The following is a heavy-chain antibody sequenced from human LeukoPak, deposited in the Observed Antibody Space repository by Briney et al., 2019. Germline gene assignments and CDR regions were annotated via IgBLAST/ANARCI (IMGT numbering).Heavy chain of an antibody. CDR1: GGSISSYY. V-gene: IGHV4-59*01. D-gene: IGHD6-6*01. CDR2: IYYSGST. Sequence: SETLSLTCTVSGGSISSYYWSWIRQPPGKGLEWIGYIYYSGSTNYNPSLKSRVTISVDTSKNQFSLKVSSVTAADTAVYYCARGGAARVSRLDYWGQGTLVTVSS. CDR3: ARGGAARVSRLDY. J-gene: IGHJ4*02.